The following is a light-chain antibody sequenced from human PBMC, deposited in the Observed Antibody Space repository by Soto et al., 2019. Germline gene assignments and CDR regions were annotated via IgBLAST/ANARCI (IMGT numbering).Light chain of an antibody. CDR1: QTIGRN. Sequence: EVVMTQSPVNLSVSSGERATLSCRASQTIGRNLAWYQQKPGQAPRLLIYDASTRATGIPAKFSGSGSGTEFTLIIGSLQSEDFAVYYCQQYNYWPLTFGRGTKVEIK. CDR3: QQYNYWPLT. J-gene: IGKJ4*01. CDR2: DAS. V-gene: IGKV3-15*01.